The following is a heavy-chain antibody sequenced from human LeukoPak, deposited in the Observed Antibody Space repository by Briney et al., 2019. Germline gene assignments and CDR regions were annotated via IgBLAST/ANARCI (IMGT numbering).Heavy chain of an antibody. CDR3: ARRGMDGSGSYYTFDY. CDR2: INPNSGGT. D-gene: IGHD3-10*01. Sequence: ASVKVSCKASGYTFTGYYMHWVRQAPGQGLEWMGWINPNSGGTNYAQKFQGRVTMTRDTSISTAYMELSKLRSDDTAVYYCARRGMDGSGSYYTFDYWGQGTLVTVSS. J-gene: IGHJ4*02. V-gene: IGHV1-2*02. CDR1: GYTFTGYY.